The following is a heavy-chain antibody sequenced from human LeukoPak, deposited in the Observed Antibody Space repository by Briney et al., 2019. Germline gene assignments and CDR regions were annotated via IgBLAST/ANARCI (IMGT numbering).Heavy chain of an antibody. CDR3: ARGLYDSSGPLDY. V-gene: IGHV3-48*03. J-gene: IGHJ4*02. CDR2: NSSSGSTK. CDR1: GFTFSSYE. D-gene: IGHD3-22*01. Sequence: GGSLRLSCAASGFTFSSYEMNWVRQAPGKGLEWVSYNSSSGSTKHYADSVKGRLTISRDNAKNSLYLQVNSLRAEDTAVYYCARGLYDSSGPLDYWGQGTLVTVSS.